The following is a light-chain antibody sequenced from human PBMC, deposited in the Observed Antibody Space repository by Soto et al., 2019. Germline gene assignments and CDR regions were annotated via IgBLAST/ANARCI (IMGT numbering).Light chain of an antibody. CDR1: QSVNTN. CDR3: QQYNNWPPLT. V-gene: IGKV3-15*01. Sequence: IVMTQSPATLSVSPGERATLSCRASQSVNTNLAWYQQRPGQAPRLLIYVASTRAAGVPARFSGSGSGTEFTLTISSLQSEDFAVYYCQQYNNWPPLTFGGGTKV. CDR2: VAS. J-gene: IGKJ4*01.